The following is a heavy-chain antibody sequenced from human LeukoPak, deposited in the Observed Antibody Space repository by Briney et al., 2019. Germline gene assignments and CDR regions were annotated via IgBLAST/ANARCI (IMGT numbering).Heavy chain of an antibody. CDR2: IYTSGST. Sequence: SETLSLTCTVSGGSISSYYWSWIRQPAGKGLEWIGRIYTSGSTNYNASLKRRVSISVDTSKNQFSLKLSSVTAADTAVFYCARENSGSYREFDYWGQGTLVTVSS. CDR3: ARENSGSYREFDY. V-gene: IGHV4-4*07. J-gene: IGHJ4*02. D-gene: IGHD1-26*01. CDR1: GGSISSYY.